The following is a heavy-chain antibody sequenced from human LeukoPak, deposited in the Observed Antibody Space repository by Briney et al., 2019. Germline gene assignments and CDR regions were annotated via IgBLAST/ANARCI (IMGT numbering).Heavy chain of an antibody. CDR2: IKEDGSEK. D-gene: IGHD5/OR15-5a*01. V-gene: IGHV3-7*01. J-gene: IGHJ4*02. CDR3: ARDGPPHVSFDY. CDR1: GFTFKTYN. Sequence: GGSLRLSCAASGFTFKTYNMNWVRQAPGKGLEWVANIKEDGSEKCYVDSVKGRFTISRDNAKNSLYLQMNSLRAEDTAVYYCARDGPPHVSFDYWGQGTLVTVSS.